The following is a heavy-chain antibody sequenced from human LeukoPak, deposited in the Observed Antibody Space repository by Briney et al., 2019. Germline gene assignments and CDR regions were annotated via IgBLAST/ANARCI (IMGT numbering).Heavy chain of an antibody. D-gene: IGHD2/OR15-2a*01. Sequence: GGSLRLSCAASGSTFSSYAMSWVRQAPGKGLKWVSAISGSGGSTYYADSVKGRFTISRDNSKNTLYLQMNSLRAEDTAVYYCAKDNAQLSQFDYWGQGTLVTVSS. CDR1: GSTFSSYA. CDR2: ISGSGGST. V-gene: IGHV3-23*01. CDR3: AKDNAQLSQFDY. J-gene: IGHJ4*02.